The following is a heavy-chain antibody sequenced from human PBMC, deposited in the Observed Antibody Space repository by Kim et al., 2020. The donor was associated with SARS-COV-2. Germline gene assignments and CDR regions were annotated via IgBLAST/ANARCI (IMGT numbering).Heavy chain of an antibody. CDR1: GFAFSNVW. CDR2: IRRKNDGEKK. J-gene: IGHJ4*01. V-gene: IGHV3-15*01. D-gene: IGHD2-15*01. CDR3: TTVAPSGGFFDC. Sequence: GGSLRLSCAASGFAFSNVWMRWVRQAPGKGLEWVGLIRRKNDGEKKDYAAPVKGRFTISSADSKKMVFLEMNSLKTEDTGVYYCTTVAPSGGFFDCWG.